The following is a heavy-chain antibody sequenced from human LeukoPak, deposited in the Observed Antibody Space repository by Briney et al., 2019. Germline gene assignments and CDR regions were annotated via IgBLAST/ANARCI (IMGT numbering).Heavy chain of an antibody. Sequence: PPGGSLRLSCAASGFTFNDYGMTWVRQAPGKGLEWVSYISSSGSTIYYADSVKGRFTISRDNAKNSLYLQMNSLRAEDTAVYYCAELGITMIGGVWGKGTTVTISS. D-gene: IGHD3-10*02. CDR2: ISSSGSTI. J-gene: IGHJ6*04. V-gene: IGHV3-48*04. CDR1: GFTFNDYG. CDR3: AELGITMIGGV.